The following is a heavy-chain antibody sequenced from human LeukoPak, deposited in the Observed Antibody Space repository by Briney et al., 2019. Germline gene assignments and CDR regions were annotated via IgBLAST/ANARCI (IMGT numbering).Heavy chain of an antibody. Sequence: GASVKVSCKASGYIFIGYGISWVRQAPGHGLEWMGWISTYNGNRNYAQKFQGRVTMTTDTSTSTAYMELTSLRSDDTAVYYCARASSGSYISLQAWFDPWGQGTLVTVSS. V-gene: IGHV1-18*01. CDR3: ARASSGSYISLQAWFDP. CDR1: GYIFIGYG. CDR2: ISTYNGNR. D-gene: IGHD3-10*01. J-gene: IGHJ5*02.